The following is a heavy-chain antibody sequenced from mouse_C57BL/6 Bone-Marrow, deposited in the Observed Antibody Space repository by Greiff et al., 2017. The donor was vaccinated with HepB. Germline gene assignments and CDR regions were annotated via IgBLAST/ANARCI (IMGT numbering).Heavy chain of an antibody. D-gene: IGHD3-2*02. V-gene: IGHV1-39*01. CDR3: ARSRQLRLPAWFAY. J-gene: IGHJ3*01. CDR1: GYSFTDYN. CDR2: INPNYGTT. Sequence: EVQLQQSGPELVKPGASVKISCKASGYSFTDYNMNWVKQSNGKSLEWIGVINPNYGTTSYNQKFKGKATLTVDQSSSTAYMQLNSLTSEDSAFYYCARSRQLRLPAWFAYWGQGTLVTVSA.